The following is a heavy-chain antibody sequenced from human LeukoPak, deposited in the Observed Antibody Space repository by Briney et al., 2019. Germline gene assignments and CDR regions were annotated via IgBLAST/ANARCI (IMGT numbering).Heavy chain of an antibody. CDR1: GFTFSSYG. CDR3: ARDIAGRSYYYYYYMDV. Sequence: GGSLRLSCAASGFTFSSYGMHWVRQAPGKGLEWVAVISYDGSNKYYADSVKGRFTISRDNSKNTLYLQMNSLRAEDTAVYYCARDIAGRSYYYYYYMDVWGKGTTVTVSS. V-gene: IGHV3-30*03. D-gene: IGHD3-16*02. J-gene: IGHJ6*03. CDR2: ISYDGSNK.